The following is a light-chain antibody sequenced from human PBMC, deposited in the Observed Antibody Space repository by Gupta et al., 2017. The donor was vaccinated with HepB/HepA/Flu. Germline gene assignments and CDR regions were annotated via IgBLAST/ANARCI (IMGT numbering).Light chain of an antibody. V-gene: IGKV4-1*01. CDR3: HQFYSIPQT. J-gene: IGKJ2*01. CDR1: QSVLYSSNNKNY. Sequence: DKVITQPPHWLSGAQGERATTNCKSSQSVLYSSNNKNYLAWYQQKPGQPPKLLIYWASTRESGVPDRFSASGSGTEFTLTISSLQAEDVAVYYCHQFYSIPQTFGQGTKLEIK. CDR2: WAS.